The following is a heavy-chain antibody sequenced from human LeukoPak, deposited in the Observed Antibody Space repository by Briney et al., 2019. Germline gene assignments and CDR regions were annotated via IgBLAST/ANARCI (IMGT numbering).Heavy chain of an antibody. D-gene: IGHD3-10*01. CDR2: ISGSGGST. Sequence: PGGSLRLSCSASAFTFVSDAMSCVPPGPGKGRKWVSAISGSGGSTYYADSVKGRFTISRDNSKNTLYLQMNSLRAEDTAVYYCGKDLAMVRGVTHDYWGQGTLVTVSS. V-gene: IGHV3-23*01. J-gene: IGHJ4*02. CDR3: GKDLAMVRGVTHDY. CDR1: AFTFVSDA.